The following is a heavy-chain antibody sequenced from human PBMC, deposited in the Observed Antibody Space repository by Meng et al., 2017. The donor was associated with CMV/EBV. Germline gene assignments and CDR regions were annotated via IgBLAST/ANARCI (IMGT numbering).Heavy chain of an antibody. CDR3: ARLGKNYYGMDV. V-gene: IGHV4-59*01. CDR1: GGSISSYY. J-gene: IGHJ6*02. CDR2: IYYSGST. Sequence: GSLRLSCTVSGGSISSYYWSWIRQPPGKGLEWIGYIYYSGSTNYNPSLKSRVTISVDTSKNQFSLKLSSVTAVDTAVYYCARLGKNYYGMDVWGQGTTVTVSS.